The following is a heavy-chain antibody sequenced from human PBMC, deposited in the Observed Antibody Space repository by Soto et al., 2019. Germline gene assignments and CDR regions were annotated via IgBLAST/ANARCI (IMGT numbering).Heavy chain of an antibody. J-gene: IGHJ6*02. D-gene: IGHD4-4*01. CDR1: GYTFTNHW. CDR3: ARRKDESKALYFYYGMDV. V-gene: IGHV5-51*01. Sequence: PGESLKISCKGLGYTFTNHWIAWVRQMPGKGLEWMGIIYPDDSDTRYSPSFQGQVTFSADKSISVAYLQWSSLKASDTAVYYCARRKDESKALYFYYGMDVWGQGTTVTVSS. CDR2: IYPDDSDT.